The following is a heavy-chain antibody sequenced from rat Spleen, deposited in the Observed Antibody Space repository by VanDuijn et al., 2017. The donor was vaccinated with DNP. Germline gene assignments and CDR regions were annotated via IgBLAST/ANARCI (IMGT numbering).Heavy chain of an antibody. Sequence: EVQLVESGGDLVQPGRSLKLSCVASGFTFNYYWMAWIRQVPGKGLEWIASITSGTGTTSYADAVKGRFMISRDDSKSTLSLQMDSLRSEDTATYFCARHGRVTTVATYWYFDFWGPGTMATVSS. CDR2: ITSGTGTT. CDR3: ARHGRVTTVATYWYFDF. D-gene: IGHD1-3*01. CDR1: GFTFNYYW. V-gene: IGHV5-31*01. J-gene: IGHJ1*01.